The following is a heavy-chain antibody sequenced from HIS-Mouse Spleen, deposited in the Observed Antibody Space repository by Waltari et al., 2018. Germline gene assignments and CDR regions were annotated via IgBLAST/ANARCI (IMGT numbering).Heavy chain of an antibody. CDR1: GFTFSSYW. CDR3: ARDLELDAFDI. Sequence: EVQLVESGGGLVQPGGSLRLSCAASGFTFSSYWMHWVRQAPGKGLVWVSRINSEGSRTSYADSVKGRFTISRDNAKNTLYLQMNSLRAEDTAVYYCARDLELDAFDIWGQGTMVTVSS. CDR2: INSEGSRT. J-gene: IGHJ3*02. D-gene: IGHD1-1*01. V-gene: IGHV3-74*01.